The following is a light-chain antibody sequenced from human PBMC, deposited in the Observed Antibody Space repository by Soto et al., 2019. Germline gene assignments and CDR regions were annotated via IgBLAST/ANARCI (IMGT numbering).Light chain of an antibody. V-gene: IGLV7-46*01. CDR2: DTS. J-gene: IGLJ2*01. Sequence: QTVVTQEPSLTVSPGGTVTLTCGSSTGAVTSGHYPYWFQQKPGQAPRTLIYDTSNKHSWTPARFSGSLLGGKAALTLSGAQPEDEAEYYCLFSFVGAGEVFGGGTKLTVL. CDR1: TGAVTSGHY. CDR3: LFSFVGAGEV.